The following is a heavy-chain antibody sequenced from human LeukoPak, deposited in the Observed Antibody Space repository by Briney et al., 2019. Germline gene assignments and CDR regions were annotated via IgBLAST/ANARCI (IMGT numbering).Heavy chain of an antibody. D-gene: IGHD4-11*01. J-gene: IGHJ3*02. CDR1: GFTFSSYA. Sequence: GGSLRLSCAASGFTFSSYAMSWVRQAPGKGLEWVSAISGSGGSTYYADSVKGRFTISRDNSKNTLYLQMNSQRAEDTAVYYCAKDAGTTVTTSRDAFDIWGQGTMVTVSS. CDR2: ISGSGGST. V-gene: IGHV3-23*01. CDR3: AKDAGTTVTTSRDAFDI.